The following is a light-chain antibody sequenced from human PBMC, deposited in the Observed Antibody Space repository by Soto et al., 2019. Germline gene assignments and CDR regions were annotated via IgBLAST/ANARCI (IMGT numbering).Light chain of an antibody. CDR1: QSVNSN. CDR3: QQYDNWPSVT. J-gene: IGKJ4*01. V-gene: IGKV3-15*01. CDR2: GTS. Sequence: EIVMTQSPATLSVSPGERATLTCRASQSVNSNLAWYQQKPGQAPRLLIYGTSARATGIPATFSGSGSGTEFTLTISSLQSEDFAIYYCQQYDNWPSVTFGGGTKVEIK.